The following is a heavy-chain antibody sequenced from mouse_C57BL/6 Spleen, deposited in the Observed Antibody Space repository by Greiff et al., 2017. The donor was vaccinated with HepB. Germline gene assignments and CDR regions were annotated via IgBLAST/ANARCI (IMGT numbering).Heavy chain of an antibody. Sequence: EVQVVESEGGLVQPGSSMKLSCTASGFTFSDYYMAWVRQVPEKGLEWVANINYDGSSTYYLDSLKSRFIISRDNAKNILYLQMSSLKSEDTATYYCARGLLYFDYWGQGTTLTVSS. CDR1: GFTFSDYY. CDR2: INYDGSST. J-gene: IGHJ2*01. CDR3: ARGLLYFDY. V-gene: IGHV5-16*01. D-gene: IGHD1-1*01.